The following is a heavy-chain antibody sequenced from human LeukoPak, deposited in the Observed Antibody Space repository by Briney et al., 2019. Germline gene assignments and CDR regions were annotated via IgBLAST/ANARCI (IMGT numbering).Heavy chain of an antibody. CDR3: ARDPDYAEGGYYYYYMDV. Sequence: TGRSLRLSCAASGFTFSTYWMSWVRQAPGKGLEWVSSISSSSSYIYYADSVKGRFTISRDNAKNSLYLQMNSLRAEDTAVYYCARDPDYAEGGYYYYYMDVWGKGTTVTVSS. V-gene: IGHV3-21*01. CDR1: GFTFSTYW. CDR2: ISSSSSYI. J-gene: IGHJ6*03. D-gene: IGHD4-17*01.